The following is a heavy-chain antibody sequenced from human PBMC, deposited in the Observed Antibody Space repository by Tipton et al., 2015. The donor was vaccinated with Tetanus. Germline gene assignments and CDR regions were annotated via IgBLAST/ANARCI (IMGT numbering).Heavy chain of an antibody. CDR1: GGSISSYY. Sequence: LRLSCTVSGGSISSYYWSWIRQPAGKGLEWIGRIYTSGSTNYNPSLKSRLTMSVDTSKNQFSLKLSSVTAADTAVYYCARGDTAMVMPYYYGMDVWGQGTTVTVSS. CDR2: IYTSGST. V-gene: IGHV4-4*07. CDR3: ARGDTAMVMPYYYGMDV. J-gene: IGHJ6*02. D-gene: IGHD5-18*01.